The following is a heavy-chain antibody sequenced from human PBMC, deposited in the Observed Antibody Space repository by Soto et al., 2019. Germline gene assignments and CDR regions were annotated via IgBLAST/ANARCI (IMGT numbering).Heavy chain of an antibody. V-gene: IGHV3-30*18. CDR1: GFTYSSYG. J-gene: IGHJ5*02. Sequence: GGSLRLPCAASGFTYSSYGMNRVRQAPGKGLEWVAVISYDGSNKYYADSVKGRFTISRDNSKNTLYLQMNRLRAEDTAVYYWAKEDYYYDSSGYHNWFDPWGQGTLVTVSS. CDR3: AKEDYYYDSSGYHNWFDP. CDR2: ISYDGSNK. D-gene: IGHD3-22*01.